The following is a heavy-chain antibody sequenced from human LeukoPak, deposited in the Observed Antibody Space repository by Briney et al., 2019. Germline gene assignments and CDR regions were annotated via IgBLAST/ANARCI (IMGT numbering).Heavy chain of an antibody. D-gene: IGHD6-13*01. CDR3: AKGRGSYSSSWYFVY. V-gene: IGHV3-43*01. Sequence: GGSLRLSCAASGFTFDDYTMHWVRQAPGKGLEWVSLISWDGGSTYYADSVKGRFTISRDNSKNSLYLQMNSLRTEDTALYYCAKGRGSYSSSWYFVYWGQGTLVTVSS. J-gene: IGHJ4*02. CDR2: ISWDGGST. CDR1: GFTFDDYT.